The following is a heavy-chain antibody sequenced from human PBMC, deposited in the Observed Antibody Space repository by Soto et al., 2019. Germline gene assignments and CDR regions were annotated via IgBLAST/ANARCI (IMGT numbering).Heavy chain of an antibody. J-gene: IGHJ4*02. Sequence: GSLRLSCAASGFTFSSYGMHWVRQAPGKGLEWVAVISYDGSNKYYADSVKGRFTISRDNSKNTLYLQMNSLRAEDTAVYYCAKDLYCSSTSCYPPYYFDYWGQGTLVTVSS. CDR2: ISYDGSNK. D-gene: IGHD2-2*01. CDR3: AKDLYCSSTSCYPPYYFDY. V-gene: IGHV3-30*18. CDR1: GFTFSSYG.